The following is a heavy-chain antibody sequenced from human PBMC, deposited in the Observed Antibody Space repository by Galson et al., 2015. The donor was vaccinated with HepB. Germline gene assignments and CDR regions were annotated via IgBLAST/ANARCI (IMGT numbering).Heavy chain of an antibody. CDR3: ATGGRDEELDH. V-gene: IGHV3-30*01. J-gene: IGHJ4*02. CDR1: GFTFSHYP. CDR2: ISSDGDNI. Sequence: SLRLSCAVSGFTFSHYPMHWVRQPPGKGLEWVTFISSDGDNITYADSVQGRFTISRDDSKNTLYLQMKSLRPDDTALYYCATGGRDEELDHWGQGTLVTVSS. D-gene: IGHD3-16*01.